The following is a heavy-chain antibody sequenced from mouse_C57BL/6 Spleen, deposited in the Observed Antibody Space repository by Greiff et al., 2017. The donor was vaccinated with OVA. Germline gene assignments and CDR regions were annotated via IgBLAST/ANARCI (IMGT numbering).Heavy chain of an antibody. Sequence: QVQLQQSGAELVKPGASVKLSCKASGYTFTSYWMHWVKQRPIQGLEWIGNIDPSDSETHYNQKFKDKATLTVDKSSSTAYMQLSSLTSEDSAVYYCARTGPFDYWGQGTTLTVSS. V-gene: IGHV1-52*01. J-gene: IGHJ2*01. CDR2: IDPSDSET. CDR1: GYTFTSYW. CDR3: ARTGPFDY.